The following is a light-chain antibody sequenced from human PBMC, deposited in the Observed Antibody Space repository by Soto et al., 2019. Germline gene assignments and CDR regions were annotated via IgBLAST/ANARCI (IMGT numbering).Light chain of an antibody. CDR2: AAS. J-gene: IGKJ1*01. CDR1: QGISNY. V-gene: IGKV1-27*01. Sequence: DLPMTQSPSSPSASVGDRVTITCRASQGISNYLAWYQQKPGKVPELIIYAASTLQSGVPSRFSGSGSGTDFTLTISSLQPEDVATYYCQRYNTAAWTFGQGTKVEIK. CDR3: QRYNTAAWT.